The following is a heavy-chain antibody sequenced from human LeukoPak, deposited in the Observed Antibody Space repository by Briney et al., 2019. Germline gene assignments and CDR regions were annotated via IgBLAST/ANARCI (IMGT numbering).Heavy chain of an antibody. D-gene: IGHD3-10*01. CDR1: GFTFSSYG. CDR2: ITGSGGGT. V-gene: IGHV3-23*01. CDR3: ARGSGRSQAFDI. J-gene: IGHJ3*02. Sequence: PGGSLRLSCAASGFTFSSYGMSWVRQAPGKGLEGVSVITGSGGGTFYADSVKGRFTISRDNSKNTLYLQMNTLRAEDTAVYYCARGSGRSQAFDIWGQGTMVTVSS.